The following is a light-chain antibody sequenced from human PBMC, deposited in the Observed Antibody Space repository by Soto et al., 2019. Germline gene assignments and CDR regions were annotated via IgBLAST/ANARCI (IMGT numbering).Light chain of an antibody. J-gene: IGKJ5*01. CDR3: QQSYSTPIT. V-gene: IGKV1-39*01. Sequence: DIQMTHSPSSLSASVGDRVSITCLASQSISSYLNWYQHKPGKAAKLLIYAASSLQSGVPSRFSGSGSGTDFTLTISSLQPEDFATYYCQQSYSTPITLGQGTRLEI. CDR2: AAS. CDR1: QSISSY.